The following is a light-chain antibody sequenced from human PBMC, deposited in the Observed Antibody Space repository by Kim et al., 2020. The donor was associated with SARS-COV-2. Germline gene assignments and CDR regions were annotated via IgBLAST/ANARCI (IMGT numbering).Light chain of an antibody. J-gene: IGKJ2*03. V-gene: IGKV1-33*01. Sequence: DIQMTQSPSSLSASVGDRVFITCRASQHINTYLDWYQQKPGEAPNLLIYAASDLQAGVPSRFSGSGSGTYFTLTITTLHPEDIGTFFCQKYGDFPHSFGQGTKLEI. CDR2: AAS. CDR3: QKYGDFPHS. CDR1: QHINTY.